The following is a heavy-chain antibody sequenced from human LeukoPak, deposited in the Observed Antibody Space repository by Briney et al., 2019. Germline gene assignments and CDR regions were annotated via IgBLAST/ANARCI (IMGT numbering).Heavy chain of an antibody. V-gene: IGHV3-23*01. Sequence: GGSLRLSCAASGFAFSSQAMGWVRQAPGKGLEWVSVISDSGGITYYADSVKGRFTISRDNSKNTLSLQMNSLRAEDTAVYYCTTDQDYYYYYGMDVWGQGTTVTVSS. CDR2: ISDSGGIT. CDR1: GFAFSSQA. J-gene: IGHJ6*02. CDR3: TTDQDYYYYYGMDV.